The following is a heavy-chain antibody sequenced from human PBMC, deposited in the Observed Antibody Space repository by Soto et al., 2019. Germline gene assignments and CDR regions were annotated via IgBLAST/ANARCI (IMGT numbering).Heavy chain of an antibody. D-gene: IGHD5-18*01. CDR3: ATDLLDTDAFDI. CDR1: GFTFSSYA. J-gene: IGHJ3*02. Sequence: GGSLRLSCAASGFTFSSYAMSWVRQAPGKGLEWVSAISGSGGSTYYADSVKGRFTISRDNSKNTLYLQMNSLRAEDTAVYYCATDLLDTDAFDIWGQGAMVTVSS. CDR2: ISGSGGST. V-gene: IGHV3-23*01.